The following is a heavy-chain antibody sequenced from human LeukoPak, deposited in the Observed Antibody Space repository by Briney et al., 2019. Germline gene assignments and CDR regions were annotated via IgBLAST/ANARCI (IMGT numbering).Heavy chain of an antibody. CDR1: GYTFTSYA. CDR2: INAGNGNT. J-gene: IGHJ4*02. D-gene: IGHD1-26*01. CDR3: ARVGWELPNDY. Sequence: GASVKVSCKASGYTFTSYAMHWVRQAPGQRLEWMGWINAGNGNTKYSQKFQGRVTITRDTSASTAYMELSSLRSKDTAVYYCARVGWELPNDYWGQGTLVTVSS. V-gene: IGHV1-3*01.